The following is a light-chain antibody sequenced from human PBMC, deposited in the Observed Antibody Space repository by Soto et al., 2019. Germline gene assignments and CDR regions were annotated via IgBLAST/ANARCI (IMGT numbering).Light chain of an antibody. CDR1: QSISIW. J-gene: IGKJ1*01. V-gene: IGKV1-5*03. CDR3: QHYNTYPWT. CDR2: KAS. Sequence: DIRMTQSPSTLSASVGDRVTIPCRASQSISIWLAWYQQKPGKAPKLLIYKASILQTGVPSRFSGSGSGTEFTLTISSLQPDDFATYYFQHYNTYPWTFGQGTKVDMK.